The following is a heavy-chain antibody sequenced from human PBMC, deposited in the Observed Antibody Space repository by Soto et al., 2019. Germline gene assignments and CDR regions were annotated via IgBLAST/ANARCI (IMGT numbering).Heavy chain of an antibody. CDR1: GGTFSSYA. J-gene: IGHJ4*02. CDR2: IIPIFGTA. Sequence: SVKVSCKASGGTFSSYAISWVRQAPGQGLEWMGGIIPIFGTANYAQKFQGRVTITADESTSTAYMELSSLRSEDTAVYYCARDISVWSGYYSKPEFDYWGQGTLVTVSS. D-gene: IGHD3-3*01. V-gene: IGHV1-69*13. CDR3: ARDISVWSGYYSKPEFDY.